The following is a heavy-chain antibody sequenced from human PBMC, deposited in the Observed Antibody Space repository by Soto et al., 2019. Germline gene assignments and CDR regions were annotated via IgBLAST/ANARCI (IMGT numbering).Heavy chain of an antibody. V-gene: IGHV3-33*01. CDR3: AREDVECTAASGCFFDY. CDR2: ISYDGTKK. Sequence: PGGSLRLSCAASAFIFSSYAMHWVRQAPGKGLEWVAVISYDGTKKYYADSVKGRFTISRDNSRNTLYLYMNNLRAEDTAVYYCAREDVECTAASGCFFDYWGQGTLVTVSS. D-gene: IGHD6-19*01. CDR1: AFIFSSYA. J-gene: IGHJ4*02.